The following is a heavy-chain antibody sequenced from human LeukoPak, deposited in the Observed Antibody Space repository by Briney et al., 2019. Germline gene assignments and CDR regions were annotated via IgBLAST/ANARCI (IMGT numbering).Heavy chain of an antibody. CDR2: INTDGTVT. Sequence: GGSLRLSCAASGFTFSKYWMLWVCHAPGRGLESGSRINTDGTVTTYADSVKGRFTVSRDNADNTMFLQMNSVRDEDTAVYYCATKQWLAPPPDSWGQGTPVTVSS. D-gene: IGHD6-19*01. CDR3: ATKQWLAPPPDS. CDR1: GFTFSKYW. V-gene: IGHV3-74*01. J-gene: IGHJ4*02.